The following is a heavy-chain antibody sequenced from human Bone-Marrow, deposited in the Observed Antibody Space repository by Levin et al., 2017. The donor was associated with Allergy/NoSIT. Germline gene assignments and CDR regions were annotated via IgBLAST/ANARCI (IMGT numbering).Heavy chain of an antibody. D-gene: IGHD6-13*01. V-gene: IGHV3-21*01. CDR1: GFTFSTYD. CDR3: ARAAGTALRTSTVDY. J-gene: IGHJ4*02. CDR2: ITTSSHYI. Sequence: GGSLRLSCAASGFTFSTYDMDWVRQAPGQGLEWVSSITTSSHYIYYAASVRGRFTISRDNAKNSLYLQMNSLRAEDTAVYYCARAAGTALRTSTVDYWGQGALVTVS.